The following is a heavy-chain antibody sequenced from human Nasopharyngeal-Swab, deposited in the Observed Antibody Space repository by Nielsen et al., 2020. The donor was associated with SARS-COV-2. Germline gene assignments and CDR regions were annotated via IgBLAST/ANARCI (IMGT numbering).Heavy chain of an antibody. D-gene: IGHD3-22*01. CDR1: GFNFSRYG. CDR2: LSSDARSE. J-gene: IGHJ4*02. CDR3: ASDYYDSGGPGH. V-gene: IGHV3-30*04. Sequence: GESLKISCAASGFNFSRYGVHWVRQAPGKGLDWVATLSSDARSEFYGDSVRGRFTISRDNSKNTLYVQMNSLRPEDTAVYYCASDYYDSGGPGHWGQGTLVTVSS.